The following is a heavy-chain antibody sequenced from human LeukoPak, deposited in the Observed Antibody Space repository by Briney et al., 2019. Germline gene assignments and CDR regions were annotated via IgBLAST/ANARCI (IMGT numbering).Heavy chain of an antibody. J-gene: IGHJ4*02. CDR2: IYHSGST. V-gene: IGHV4-59*12. D-gene: IGHD2-15*01. CDR3: ARGDYLGYCSGGSCFDY. Sequence: SETLSLTCTVSGGSISSYYWSWIRQPPGKGLEWIGFIYHSGSTYYNASLESRVTISVDRSKNQFSLKLSSVTAADTAVYYCARGDYLGYCSGGSCFDYWGQGTLVTVSS. CDR1: GGSISSYY.